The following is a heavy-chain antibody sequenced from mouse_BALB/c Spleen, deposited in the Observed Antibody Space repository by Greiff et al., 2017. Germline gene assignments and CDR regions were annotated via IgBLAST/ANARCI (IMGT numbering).Heavy chain of an antibody. V-gene: IGHV1-15*01. Sequence: QVQLQQSGAELVRPGASVTLSCKASGYTFTDYEMHWVKQTPVHGLEWIGAIDPETGGTAYNQKFKGKATLTADKSSSTAYMELRSLTSEDSAVYYCTQGITTRFAYWGQGTLVTVSA. J-gene: IGHJ3*01. CDR2: IDPETGGT. CDR1: GYTFTDYE. CDR3: TQGITTRFAY. D-gene: IGHD2-4*01.